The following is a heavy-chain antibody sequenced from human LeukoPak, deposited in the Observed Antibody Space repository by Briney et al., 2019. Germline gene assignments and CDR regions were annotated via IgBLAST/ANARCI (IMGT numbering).Heavy chain of an antibody. Sequence: SETLSLTCAVYGGSFSGYYWSWIRQPPGKGLEWIGEINHSGSTNYNPSLKSRVTISVDTSKNQFSLKLSSVTAADTAVYYCARTSYYIYAFDIWGQGTMVTVSS. CDR1: GGSFSGYY. V-gene: IGHV4-34*01. CDR2: INHSGST. D-gene: IGHD2/OR15-2a*01. CDR3: ARTSYYIYAFDI. J-gene: IGHJ3*02.